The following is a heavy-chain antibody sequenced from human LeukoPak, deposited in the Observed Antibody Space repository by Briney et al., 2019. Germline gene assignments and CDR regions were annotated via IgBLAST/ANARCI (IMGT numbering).Heavy chain of an antibody. CDR1: GYTFTSYD. J-gene: IGHJ6*03. V-gene: IGHV1-8*01. CDR2: MNPNSGNT. D-gene: IGHD2-2*01. Sequence: ASVKVSCKASGYTFTSYDINWVRQATGQGLEWMGWMNPNSGNTGYAQKFQGRVTVTRNTSISTAYMELSSLRSEDTAVYYCARGDIVVVPAVSVGWGMDVWGKGTTVTVSS. CDR3: ARGDIVVVPAVSVGWGMDV.